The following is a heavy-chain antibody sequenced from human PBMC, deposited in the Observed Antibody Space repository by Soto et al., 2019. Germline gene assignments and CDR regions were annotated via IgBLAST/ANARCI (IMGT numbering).Heavy chain of an antibody. Sequence: GSLRLSFAASGFTFRNYAMTWARQAPVKGLEWVSSPLRSGSSAYYADSVRGRFTISSDTSANSLYLPMDNLRAEDTAIYYCAKDALSGDGIWRMESGGQGTVVEVCS. CDR2: PLRSGSSA. CDR1: GFTFRNYA. J-gene: IGHJ4*02. D-gene: IGHD4-17*01. CDR3: AKDALSGDGIWRMES. V-gene: IGHV3-23*01.